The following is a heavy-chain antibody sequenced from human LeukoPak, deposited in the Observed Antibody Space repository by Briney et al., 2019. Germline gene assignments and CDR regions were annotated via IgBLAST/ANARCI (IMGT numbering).Heavy chain of an antibody. D-gene: IGHD6-19*01. V-gene: IGHV3-30*18. CDR1: GFIFTTYG. CDR3: AKRRAGPGSFEPSHS. Sequence: GGSLRLSCAASGFIFTTYGMYWVRQAPGEGLEWVAVISYDGNDKYYADSVKGRLTISRDNSKNTLYLQMNSLRPEDMAVYCCAKRRAGPGSFEPSHSWGQGTLVTVSS. CDR2: ISYDGNDK. J-gene: IGHJ4*02.